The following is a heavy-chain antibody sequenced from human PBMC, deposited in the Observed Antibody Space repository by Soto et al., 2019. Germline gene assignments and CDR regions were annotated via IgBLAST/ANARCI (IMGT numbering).Heavy chain of an antibody. Sequence: PGESLKISCKGSGYSFTSYWIGWVRPMPGKGLEWTGIIYPGDSDTRYSPSFQGQVTISADKSISTAYLQWSSLKASDTAMYYRARLGSDDFWSGQIDYWGQGTLVTVSS. D-gene: IGHD3-3*01. V-gene: IGHV5-51*01. CDR2: IYPGDSDT. CDR1: GYSFTSYW. CDR3: ARLGSDDFWSGQIDY. J-gene: IGHJ4*02.